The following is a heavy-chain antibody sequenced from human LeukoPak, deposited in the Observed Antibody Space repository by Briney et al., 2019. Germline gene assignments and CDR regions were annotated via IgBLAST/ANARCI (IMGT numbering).Heavy chain of an antibody. V-gene: IGHV4-30-4*08. Sequence: PSETLSLTCTVSGSSISSGDYYWSWIRQPPGKGLEWIGYIYYSGSTYYNPSLKSRVTISVDTSKNQFSLKLSSVTAADTAVYYCAGTVDTATHFDYWGQGTLVTVSS. CDR1: GSSISSGDYY. J-gene: IGHJ4*02. CDR3: AGTVDTATHFDY. D-gene: IGHD5-18*01. CDR2: IYYSGST.